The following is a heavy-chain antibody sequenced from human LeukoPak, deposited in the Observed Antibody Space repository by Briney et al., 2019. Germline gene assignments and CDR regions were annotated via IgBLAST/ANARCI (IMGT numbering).Heavy chain of an antibody. J-gene: IGHJ4*02. CDR3: AKGLGKYYFDY. V-gene: IGHV3-9*01. CDR2: ISWNSGSI. Sequence: GGSLRLSCAASGFTFDDYAMPWVRQAPGKGLEWVSGISWNSGSIGYADSVKGRFTISRGNAKNSLYLQMNSLRAEDTALYYCAKGLGKYYFDYWGQGTLVTVSS. CDR1: GFTFDDYA. D-gene: IGHD5-12*01.